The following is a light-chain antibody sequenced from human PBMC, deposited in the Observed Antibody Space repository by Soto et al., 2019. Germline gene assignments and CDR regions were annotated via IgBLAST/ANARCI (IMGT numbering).Light chain of an antibody. J-gene: IGLJ3*02. CDR3: QSYDATNQV. V-gene: IGLV6-57*01. Sequence: NFMLTQPHSVSASPGKTVIISCTRSSGSIASNYVQWYQQRSGSSPTTVIYEDNQRPSGVPDRFSGSIDSSSNSASLTISGLETEDEADYFCQSYDATNQVFGGGTKLTVL. CDR1: SGSIASNY. CDR2: EDN.